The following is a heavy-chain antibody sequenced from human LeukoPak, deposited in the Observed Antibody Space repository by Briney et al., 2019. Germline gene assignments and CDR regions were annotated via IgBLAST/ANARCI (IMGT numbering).Heavy chain of an antibody. V-gene: IGHV1-2*02. J-gene: IGHJ4*02. CDR2: INPNSGGT. CDR1: GYTFTGYY. D-gene: IGHD1-26*01. Sequence: GASVKVSCKASGYTFTGYYMHWVRQAPGQGLEWMGWINPNSGGTNYAQKFQGRVTMTRDTSISTAYMELSRLRSDDTAVYYCAREISSVGATFGYWGQGTLVTVSS. CDR3: AREISSVGATFGY.